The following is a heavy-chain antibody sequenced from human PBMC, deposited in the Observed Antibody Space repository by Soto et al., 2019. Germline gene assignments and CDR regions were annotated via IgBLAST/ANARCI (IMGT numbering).Heavy chain of an antibody. CDR3: ARTINFYYEGAAAHWF. D-gene: IGHD3-3*01. J-gene: IGHJ5*01. V-gene: IGHV4-38-2*01. CDR1: DDATVRGYR. Sequence: TRSVTWASSDDATVRGYRLGCIGRTPRKGLEWIGSIYHSGSTYYNPSLKSRVTISVDTSKNQFSLKLSSVTAADTAVYYCARTINFYYEGAAAHWF. CDR2: IYHSGST.